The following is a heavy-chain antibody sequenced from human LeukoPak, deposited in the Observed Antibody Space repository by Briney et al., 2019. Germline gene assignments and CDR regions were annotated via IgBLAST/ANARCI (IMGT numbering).Heavy chain of an antibody. CDR3: ARVGGSSGWYYYNINYFDY. V-gene: IGHV4-59*01. CDR2: IYYSGST. CDR1: GGSISSYY. Sequence: SETLSLTCTVSGGSISSYYWSWIRQPPGKGLEWIGYIYYSGSTNYNPSLKSRVTISVDTPKNQFSLKLSSVTAADTAVYYCARVGGSSGWYYYNINYFDYWGQGTLVTVSS. J-gene: IGHJ4*02. D-gene: IGHD6-19*01.